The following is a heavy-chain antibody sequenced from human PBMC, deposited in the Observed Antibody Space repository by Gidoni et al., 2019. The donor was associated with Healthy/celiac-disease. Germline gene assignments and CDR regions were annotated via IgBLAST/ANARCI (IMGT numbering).Heavy chain of an antibody. J-gene: IGHJ6*02. V-gene: IGHV4-39*02. CDR2: IYYSGSN. Sequence: QLQLQESGPGLVKPSETLSLTCTVPGGSISSSSYYWGWIRQPPGKGLEWIGSIYYSGSNYSNPSLKSRVTISVDTSKNQFSLKLSSVTAADTAVYYCARDERGYSGYDYYYYYGMDVWGQGTTVTVSS. CDR1: GGSISSSSYY. CDR3: ARDERGYSGYDYYYYYGMDV. D-gene: IGHD5-12*01.